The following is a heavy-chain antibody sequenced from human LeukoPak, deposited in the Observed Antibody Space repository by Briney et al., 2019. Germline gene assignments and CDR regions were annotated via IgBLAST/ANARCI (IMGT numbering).Heavy chain of an antibody. CDR3: ARDTATVPTSSTSYYYYYYYMDV. CDR1: GFTVSSNY. Sequence: PGGSLRLSCAASGFTVSSNYMSWVRQAPGKGLEWVSVIYSGSSTYYADSVKGRFTISRDNSKNTLYLQMNSLRAEDTAVYYCARDTATVPTSSTSYYYYYYYMDVWGKGTTVTVSS. J-gene: IGHJ6*03. D-gene: IGHD4-11*01. CDR2: IYSGSST. V-gene: IGHV3-53*01.